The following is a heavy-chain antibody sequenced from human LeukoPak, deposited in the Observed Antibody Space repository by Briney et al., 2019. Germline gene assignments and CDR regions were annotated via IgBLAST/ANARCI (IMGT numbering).Heavy chain of an antibody. D-gene: IGHD3-22*01. V-gene: IGHV3-15*01. CDR1: GFTFSNAW. Sequence: GGSLRLSCAASGFTFSNAWMSWVRQAPGKGLEWVGRIKSKTDGGTTDYAAPVRGRFTISRDDSKNTLYLQMNSLKTEDTAVYYCTTYYYDSSGYYYFDYWGQGTLVTVSS. CDR3: TTYYYDSSGYYYFDY. CDR2: IKSKTDGGTT. J-gene: IGHJ4*02.